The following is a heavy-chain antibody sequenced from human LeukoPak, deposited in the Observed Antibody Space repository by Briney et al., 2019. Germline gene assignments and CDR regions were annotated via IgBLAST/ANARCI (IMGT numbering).Heavy chain of an antibody. D-gene: IGHD1-1*01. CDR3: ARDFSRGTVDY. Sequence: PGGSLRLYCAASGFTFSSYSLNWVRQAPGKGLEWVSSISSSSSYIYYADSVKGRFTISSDNAKNSLYLQMNSLRAEDTAVYYCARDFSRGTVDYWGQGTLVTVSS. CDR2: ISSSSSYI. J-gene: IGHJ4*02. V-gene: IGHV3-21*01. CDR1: GFTFSSYS.